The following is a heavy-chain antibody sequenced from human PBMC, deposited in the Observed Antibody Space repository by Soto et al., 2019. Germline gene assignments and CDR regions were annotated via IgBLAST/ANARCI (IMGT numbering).Heavy chain of an antibody. J-gene: IGHJ4*02. CDR3: AANPRHDTDPLGPY. CDR1: GFAFSNYC. CDR2: TYPGDSAT. Sequence: GESLKISCNTSGFAFSNYCVGWVLQMPGKGFEWMGITYPGDSATKYSPSFQGHVTISSDKSTNTAYLQWSSLRASGTAIYFCAANPRHDTDPLGPYWGQGTLVTVSS. V-gene: IGHV5-51*01. D-gene: IGHD3-22*01.